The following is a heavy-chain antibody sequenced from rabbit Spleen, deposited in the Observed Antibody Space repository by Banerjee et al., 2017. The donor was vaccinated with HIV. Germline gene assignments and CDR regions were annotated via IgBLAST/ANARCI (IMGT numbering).Heavy chain of an antibody. J-gene: IGHJ6*01. CDR2: IGSATSDT. V-gene: IGHV1S40*01. CDR1: GFSFNDNYW. CDR3: ARSGWSHRGYSYGIASL. D-gene: IGHD6-1*01. Sequence: QSLEESGGDLVKPGTSLTIACTASGFSFNDNYWVSWVRQAPGKGLEWIGCIGSATSDTYYANWARGRFTFSKASSTTVTLQLNSLTAADTATYFCARSGWSHRGYSYGIASLWGPGTLVTVS.